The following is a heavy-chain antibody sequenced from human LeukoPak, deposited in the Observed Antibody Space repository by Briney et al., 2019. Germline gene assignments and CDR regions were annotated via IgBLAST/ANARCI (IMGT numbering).Heavy chain of an antibody. J-gene: IGHJ2*01. CDR3: ATTYYGGNSYWYFDL. V-gene: IGHV4-61*05. CDR2: IYYSGST. CDR1: GDSISSSSYY. Sequence: SETLSLTCTVSGDSISSSSYYWSWIRQPPGKGLEWIGYIYYSGSTNYNPSLKSRVTISIDTSKNQFSLKLSSVTAADTAVYYCATTYYGGNSYWYFDLWGRGTLVTVSS. D-gene: IGHD4-23*01.